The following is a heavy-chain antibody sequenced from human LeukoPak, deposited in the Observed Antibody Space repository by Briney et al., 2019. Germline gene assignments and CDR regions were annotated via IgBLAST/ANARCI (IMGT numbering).Heavy chain of an antibody. CDR3: AREVPPRSYNPPNWFDP. D-gene: IGHD1-14*01. Sequence: ASVKVSCKASGYTFTSYAMHWVRQAPGQKLEWMGWINAGNGNTKYSQKFQGRVTITRDTSASTAYMKLSSLRSEDTAVYYCAREVPPRSYNPPNWFDPWGQGTLVTVSS. CDR1: GYTFTSYA. J-gene: IGHJ5*02. V-gene: IGHV1-3*01. CDR2: INAGNGNT.